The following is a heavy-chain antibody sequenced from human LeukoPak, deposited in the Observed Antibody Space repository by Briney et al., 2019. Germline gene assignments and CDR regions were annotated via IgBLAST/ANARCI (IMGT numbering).Heavy chain of an antibody. CDR3: ARGKEVWGIYRYGAFDI. D-gene: IGHD3-16*02. V-gene: IGHV3-21*01. Sequence: GGSLRLSCAASGFTLSSYSMNWVRQAPGKGLEWVSSISSSSSYIYYADSVRGRFTISRENAKNSLYLQMNSLRAEDTAVYYCARGKEVWGIYRYGAFDIWGQGTMVTVSS. CDR1: GFTLSSYS. CDR2: ISSSSSYI. J-gene: IGHJ3*02.